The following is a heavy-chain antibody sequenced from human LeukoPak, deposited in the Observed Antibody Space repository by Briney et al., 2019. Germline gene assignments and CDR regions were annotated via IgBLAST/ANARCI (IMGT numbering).Heavy chain of an antibody. V-gene: IGHV1-24*01. CDR1: GYTLTKLS. D-gene: IGHD3-10*01. J-gene: IGHJ4*02. Sequence: ASVKVSCKVSGYTLTKLSMHWVRQAPGKGLEWMVGFDPEDGETIYAQRFQGRVTLTEDTSTDTAYMELTSLRSDDTAVYYCAAGKEYYGSGSPGFFDYWGQGTLVTVSP. CDR3: AAGKEYYGSGSPGFFDY. CDR2: FDPEDGET.